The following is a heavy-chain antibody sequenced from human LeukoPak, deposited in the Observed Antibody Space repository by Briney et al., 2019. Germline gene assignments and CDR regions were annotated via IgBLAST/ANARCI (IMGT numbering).Heavy chain of an antibody. Sequence: SETLSLTCTVSGGSISSGGYYWSWIRQPPGKGLEWIGYIYHSGGTYYNPSLKRRVTISVDRSKNQFSLKLSSVTAADTAVYYCTRDETHFCGSGSSNWFDPWGQGILVTVSS. J-gene: IGHJ5*02. CDR3: TRDETHFCGSGSSNWFDP. V-gene: IGHV4-30-2*01. CDR1: GGSISSGGYY. D-gene: IGHD3-10*01. CDR2: IYHSGGT.